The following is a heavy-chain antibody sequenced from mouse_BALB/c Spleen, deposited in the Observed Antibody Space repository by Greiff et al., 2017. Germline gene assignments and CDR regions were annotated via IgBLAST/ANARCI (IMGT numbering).Heavy chain of an antibody. V-gene: IGHV1S29*02. CDR1: GYTFTDYN. Sequence: EVKLVESGPELVKPGASVKISCKASGYTFTDYNMHWVKQSHGKSLEWIGYIYPYNGGTGYNQKFKSKATLTVDNSSSTAYMELRSLTSEDSAVYYCARGLYVGYFDVWGAGTTVTVSS. D-gene: IGHD2-2*01. J-gene: IGHJ1*01. CDR2: IYPYNGGT. CDR3: ARGLYVGYFDV.